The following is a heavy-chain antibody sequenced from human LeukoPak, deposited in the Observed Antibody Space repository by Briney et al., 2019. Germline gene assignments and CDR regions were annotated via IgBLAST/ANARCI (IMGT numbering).Heavy chain of an antibody. CDR1: GFTFSSYA. CDR2: ISGSGGST. Sequence: GGSLRLSCAASGFTFSSYAMSWVRQAPGKGLEWVSAISGSGGSTYYADSVKGRFTISRDNSKNTLYLQMNSLRAEDTAVYYCAKRGVVVITTYYYYYMDVWGKGTTVTISS. V-gene: IGHV3-23*01. D-gene: IGHD3-22*01. J-gene: IGHJ6*03. CDR3: AKRGVVVITTYYYYYMDV.